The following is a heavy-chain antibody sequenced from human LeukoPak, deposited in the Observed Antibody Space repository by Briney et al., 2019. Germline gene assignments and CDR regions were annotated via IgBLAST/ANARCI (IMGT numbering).Heavy chain of an antibody. D-gene: IGHD3-10*01. V-gene: IGHV3-7*01. Sequence: GGSLTLSCAPSGLTFSTHWTTWVRQDAGEWLERVANIRLDGSETYYVGSVRGRFTISKDNAKNSMYLQMNSLRAEDTAVYYCTRDRGWQSFDYWGQGTLVTVSS. CDR3: TRDRGWQSFDY. CDR2: IRLDGSET. J-gene: IGHJ4*02. CDR1: GLTFSTHW.